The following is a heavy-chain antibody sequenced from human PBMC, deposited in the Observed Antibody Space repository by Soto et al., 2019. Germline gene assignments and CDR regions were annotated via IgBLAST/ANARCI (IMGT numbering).Heavy chain of an antibody. CDR1: VFTFSTYA. D-gene: IGHD2-8*01. J-gene: IGHJ3*02. CDR2: ISGSGDYT. CDR3: AHPRGYGVFDAYDI. Sequence: WSLRLSCAASVFTFSTYAMSWVRQAPGKGLEWVSAISGSGDYTYYTDSVKGRFAISRDNSMNTLYLQMSSLRIEDTAVYYCAHPRGYGVFDAYDIWGQGTMVTVSS. V-gene: IGHV3-23*01.